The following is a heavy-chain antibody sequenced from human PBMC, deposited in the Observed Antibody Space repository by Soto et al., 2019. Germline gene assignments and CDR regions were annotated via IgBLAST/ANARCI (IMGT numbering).Heavy chain of an antibody. V-gene: IGHV1-18*01. CDR3: ARDRQAAAGTWWLDP. Sequence: ASVKVSCKASGYTFTSYGISWVRQAPGQGLEWMGWISAYNGNTNYAQKLQGRVTMTTDTSTSTAYMELRSLRSDDTAVYYCARDRQAAAGTWWLDPWGQGTLVTVSS. CDR2: ISAYNGNT. CDR1: GYTFTSYG. D-gene: IGHD6-13*01. J-gene: IGHJ5*02.